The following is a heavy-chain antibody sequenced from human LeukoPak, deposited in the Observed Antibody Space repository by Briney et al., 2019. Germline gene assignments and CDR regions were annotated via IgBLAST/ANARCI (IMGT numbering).Heavy chain of an antibody. J-gene: IGHJ4*02. CDR2: IYTSGST. Sequence: SETLSLTCTVSGDSISNYYWSWIRQPAGKGLEWIGRIYTSGSTNYNPSLKSRVTMSVDTSKNQFSLKLSSVTAADTAVYYCARALRYFDWLSLDYWGQGTLVTVSS. CDR3: ARALRYFDWLSLDY. CDR1: GDSISNYY. D-gene: IGHD3-9*01. V-gene: IGHV4-4*07.